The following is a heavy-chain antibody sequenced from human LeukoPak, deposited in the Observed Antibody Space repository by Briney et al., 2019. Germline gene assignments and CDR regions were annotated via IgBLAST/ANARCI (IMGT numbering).Heavy chain of an antibody. J-gene: IGHJ5*02. CDR3: ARVGGAKDWFDP. Sequence: ASVKVSCKASGYTFTSYDINWVRQATGQGLEWMGWMNPNSGNTGYAQKFQGRVTMTGNTSINTAYMELSSLRSEDTAVSSCARVGGAKDWFDPWGQGTLVTVSS. CDR2: MNPNSGNT. D-gene: IGHD3-16*01. CDR1: GYTFTSYD. V-gene: IGHV1-8*01.